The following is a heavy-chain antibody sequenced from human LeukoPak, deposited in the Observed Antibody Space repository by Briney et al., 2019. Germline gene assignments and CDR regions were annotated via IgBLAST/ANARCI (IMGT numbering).Heavy chain of an antibody. D-gene: IGHD6-6*01. V-gene: IGHV3-48*03. J-gene: IGHJ4*02. CDR1: GFTFSSYE. Sequence: PGRSLRLSCAVSGFTFSSYEMNWVRQAPGKGLEWVSYISSSGSTIYYADSVKGQFTISRENSKNTLYLQMKSLRAEDTAVYYCARTLIEYSVSSCYFDYWGQGTLVTVSS. CDR2: ISSSGSTI. CDR3: ARTLIEYSVSSCYFDY.